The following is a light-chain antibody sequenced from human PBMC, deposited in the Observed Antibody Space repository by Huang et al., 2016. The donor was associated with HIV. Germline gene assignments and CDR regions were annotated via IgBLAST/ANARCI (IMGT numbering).Light chain of an antibody. Sequence: DIQMTQSPSSLSASVGDSVTITCRASQTISSFLNWYQQTSGKVPKLLVYAASNLQDGVSSRCRGGGSGTDFTLTISNLQPEDYATYYCQQTASVPLTFGGGTKVEIK. J-gene: IGKJ4*01. V-gene: IGKV1-39*01. CDR3: QQTASVPLT. CDR2: AAS. CDR1: QTISSF.